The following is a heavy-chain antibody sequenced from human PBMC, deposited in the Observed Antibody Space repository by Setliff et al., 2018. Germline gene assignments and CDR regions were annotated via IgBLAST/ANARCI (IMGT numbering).Heavy chain of an antibody. D-gene: IGHD5-12*01. CDR1: GDSLSSGTQY. CDR3: AKVDIDYIMTRDNTWQYIFYMDV. V-gene: IGHV4-39*01. CDR2: INYSGST. Sequence: ETLSLTCSVLGDSLSSGTQYWAWIRQPPGKGLEWIGNINYSGSTYYNPSLKSRVTMSVDASKNQVSLKMTSVTAEDTAVYYCAKVDIDYIMTRDNTWQYIFYMDVWGRGTTVTVSS. J-gene: IGHJ6*03.